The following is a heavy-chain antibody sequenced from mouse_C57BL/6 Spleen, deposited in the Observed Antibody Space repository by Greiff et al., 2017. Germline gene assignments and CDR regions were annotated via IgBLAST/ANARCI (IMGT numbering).Heavy chain of an antibody. V-gene: IGHV1-42*01. J-gene: IGHJ1*03. CDR1: GYSFTGYY. CDR2: INPSTGGT. Sequence: VQLQQSGPELVKPGASVKISCKASGYSFTGYYMNWVKQSPEKSLEWIGEINPSTGGTTYNQKFKAKATLTVDKSSSTAYMQLKSLTSEDSAVYHCARRGSSYWYFDVWGTGTTVTVSS. D-gene: IGHD1-1*01. CDR3: ARRGSSYWYFDV.